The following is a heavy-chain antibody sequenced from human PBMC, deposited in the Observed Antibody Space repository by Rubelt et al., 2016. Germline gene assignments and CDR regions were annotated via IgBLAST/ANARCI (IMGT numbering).Heavy chain of an antibody. D-gene: IGHD2-2*01. Sequence: LVQSGAEVKKPGASVKVSCKASGYTFTSYGISWVRQAPGQGLEWMGWISAYNGNTNYAQKLQGRVTMTTDTSTSTAYMELRSLRSDDTAVYYCARDRNAYCSSTSCSLKVYAIGLYYFDYWGQGTLVTVSS. CDR1: GYTFTSYG. V-gene: IGHV1-18*01. CDR3: ARDRNAYCSSTSCSLKVYAIGLYYFDY. CDR2: ISAYNGNT. J-gene: IGHJ4*02.